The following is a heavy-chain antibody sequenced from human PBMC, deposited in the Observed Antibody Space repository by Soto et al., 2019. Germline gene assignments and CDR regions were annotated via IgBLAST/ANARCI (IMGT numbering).Heavy chain of an antibody. V-gene: IGHV1-18*01. CDR2: ISASDGST. CDR1: GYAFSFG. CDR3: ATYYFGSGSYYRFDN. D-gene: IGHD3-10*01. J-gene: IGHJ4*02. Sequence: ASVKVSCRASGYAFSFGFSWVRQAPGQGLEWMGWISASDGSTNSAQKFRGRISLTTDTSTNTAYLDLLSLTSDDTAVYFCATYYFGSGSYYRFDNWGQGTLVTVSS.